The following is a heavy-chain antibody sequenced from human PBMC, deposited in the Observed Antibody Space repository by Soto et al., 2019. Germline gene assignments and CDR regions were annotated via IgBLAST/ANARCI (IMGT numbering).Heavy chain of an antibody. J-gene: IGHJ4*02. D-gene: IGHD4-17*01. V-gene: IGHV4-59*01. Sequence: SETLSLTCTVSGGSISSYYWSWIRQPPGKGLEWIGYIYYSGSTNYNPSLKSRVTISVDTSKNQFSLKLSSVTAVDTAVYYCAGPDYGDHHFDYWGQGTLVTVSS. CDR1: GGSISSYY. CDR2: IYYSGST. CDR3: AGPDYGDHHFDY.